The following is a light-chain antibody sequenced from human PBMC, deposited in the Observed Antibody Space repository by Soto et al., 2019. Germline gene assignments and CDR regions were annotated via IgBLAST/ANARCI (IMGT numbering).Light chain of an antibody. J-gene: IGKJ1*01. V-gene: IGKV1-5*03. CDR1: ENINNK. CDR3: QQYYNYST. CDR2: KAS. Sequence: DIQMTQSPSTLSASVGDRVTITCRASENINNKLAWYQQKPGKVPKLLIYKASNLESGVLSGFSGSGSGTEFTLTISSLQPDDFATYFCQQYYNYSTFGQGTKVVIK.